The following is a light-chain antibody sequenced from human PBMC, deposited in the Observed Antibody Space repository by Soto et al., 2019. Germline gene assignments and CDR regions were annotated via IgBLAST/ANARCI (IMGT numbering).Light chain of an antibody. CDR1: QSVRSW. Sequence: IQMTQSPATPSVSVGDRVNIPFRASQSVRSWLAWYQQKPGTATKLLIFDASRLESGVPSRFSGSASGTEFTLTIRSLQTDELATYDCQQYDNYPLPVGGRTKGAIK. V-gene: IGKV1-5*01. CDR2: DAS. CDR3: QQYDNYPLP. J-gene: IGKJ4*01.